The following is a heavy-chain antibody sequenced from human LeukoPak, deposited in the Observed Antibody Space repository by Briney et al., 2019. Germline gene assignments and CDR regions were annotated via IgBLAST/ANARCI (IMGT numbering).Heavy chain of an antibody. CDR1: GGSISSGSYY. CDR3: ARGRVRWFDP. J-gene: IGHJ5*02. V-gene: IGHV4-61*02. Sequence: NASETLSLTCTVSGGSISSGSYYWSWIRQPAGKGLEWIGRIYTSGSTNYNPSLKSPFTISVDTSKNQFSLKLSSVTAADTAVYYCARGRVRWFDPWGQGTLVTVSS. CDR2: IYTSGST.